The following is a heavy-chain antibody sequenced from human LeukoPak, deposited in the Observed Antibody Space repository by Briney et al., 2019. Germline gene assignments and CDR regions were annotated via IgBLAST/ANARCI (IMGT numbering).Heavy chain of an antibody. V-gene: IGHV1-69*05. J-gene: IGHJ4*02. Sequence: ASVKVSCEASGDTFKNYAISWVRQAPGQGLEWMGGILTVFGTTNYEQKFQGRVTITTDESTSTAYMELSSLTSEDTAVYYCARSKSVAYGFDYWGQGTLVIVSS. CDR1: GDTFKNYA. CDR3: ARSKSVAYGFDY. D-gene: IGHD4-17*01. CDR2: ILTVFGTT.